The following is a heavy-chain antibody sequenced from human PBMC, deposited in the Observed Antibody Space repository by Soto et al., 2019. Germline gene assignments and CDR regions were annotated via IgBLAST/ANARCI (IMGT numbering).Heavy chain of an antibody. D-gene: IGHD6-19*01. Sequence: ASVKVSCKASGYTFTSYYMHWVRQAPGQGLEWMGIINASDGSTSYAQKFQGRVTMTRDPSTSTVYIELSSLRSDHTAVYFCSRVEGPNHHWLVLCYWGQGARVTVS. CDR1: GYTFTSYY. J-gene: IGHJ1*01. CDR3: SRVEGPNHHWLVLCY. V-gene: IGHV1-46*01. CDR2: INASDGST.